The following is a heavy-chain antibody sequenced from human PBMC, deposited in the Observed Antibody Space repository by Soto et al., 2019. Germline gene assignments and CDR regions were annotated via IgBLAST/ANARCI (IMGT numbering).Heavy chain of an antibody. V-gene: IGHV5-10-1*01. J-gene: IGHJ4*02. CDR1: VYTFSGHW. CDR3: ARHGAAIWLGY. D-gene: IGHD6-19*01. CDR2: IDPSDSYI. Sequence: PGESLKISCKTSVYTFSGHWISWVRQVPGKGLQWMGNIDPSDSYINYNPAFRGHVTFSVDKSSSTAYLHWRSLGPSDTAIYYCARHGAAIWLGYWGQGTQVTVSS.